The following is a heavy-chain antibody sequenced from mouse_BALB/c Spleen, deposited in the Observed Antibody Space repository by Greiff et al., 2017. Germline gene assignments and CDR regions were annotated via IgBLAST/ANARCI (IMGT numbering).Heavy chain of an antibody. V-gene: IGHV7-3*02. CDR3: ARGSSYGILAY. CDR2: IRNKANGYTT. Sequence: EVKLMESGGGLVQPGGSLRLSCATSGFTFTDYYMSWVRQPPGKALEWLGFIRNKANGYTTEYSASVKGRFTISRDNSQSILYLQMNTLRAEDSATYYCARGSSYGILAYWGQGTLVTVSA. J-gene: IGHJ3*01. CDR1: GFTFTDYY. D-gene: IGHD2-10*02.